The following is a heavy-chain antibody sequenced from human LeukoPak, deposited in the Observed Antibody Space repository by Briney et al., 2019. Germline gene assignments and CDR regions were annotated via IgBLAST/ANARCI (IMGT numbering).Heavy chain of an antibody. CDR1: GFTFGDYA. V-gene: IGHV3-49*04. D-gene: IGHD3-3*01. CDR2: IRSKAYGGTT. Sequence: GGSLRLSCTASGFTFGDYAMSWVRQAPGKGLEWVGFIRSKAYGGTTEYAASVKGRFTISRDDSKSIAYLQMNSLKTEDTAVYYCTIDSWSGYYRRGYYYYYMDVWGKGTTVTVSS. CDR3: TIDSWSGYYRRGYYYYYMDV. J-gene: IGHJ6*03.